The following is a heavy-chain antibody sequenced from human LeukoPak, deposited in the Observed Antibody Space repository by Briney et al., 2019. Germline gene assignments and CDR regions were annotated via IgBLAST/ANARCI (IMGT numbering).Heavy chain of an antibody. CDR2: INPSGGST. CDR1: GYTFTSYY. J-gene: IGHJ4*02. CDR3: ARDLPHYYGSGSYYRPDLFDY. V-gene: IGHV1-46*01. D-gene: IGHD3-10*01. Sequence: ASVKVSCKASGYTFTSYYMHWVRQAPGQGLEWMGIINPSGGSTSYAQKFQGRVTMTRDTSTSTVYMELSSLRSEDTAVYYCARDLPHYYGSGSYYRPDLFDYWGPGTLVTVSS.